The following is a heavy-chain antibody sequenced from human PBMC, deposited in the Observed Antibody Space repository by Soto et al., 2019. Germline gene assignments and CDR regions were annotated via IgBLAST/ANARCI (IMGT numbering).Heavy chain of an antibody. V-gene: IGHV4-31*03. Sequence: PSETLSLTCTVSGGSISSGGYYWSWIRQHPGKGLEWIGYIYYSGSTYYNPSLKSRVTISVDTSKNQFSLKLSSVTAADTAVYYCARVRCSGGSCYYHYYYYGMDVWGQGTTVTVSS. CDR2: IYYSGST. CDR1: GGSISSGGYY. J-gene: IGHJ6*02. CDR3: ARVRCSGGSCYYHYYYYGMDV. D-gene: IGHD2-15*01.